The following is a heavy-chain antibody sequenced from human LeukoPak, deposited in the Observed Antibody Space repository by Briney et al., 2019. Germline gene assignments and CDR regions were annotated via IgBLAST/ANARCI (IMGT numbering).Heavy chain of an antibody. Sequence: GGSLRLSCAASGFAFSSYWMRWVRQAPGKGLEGVSNIKNDGSEEYYVDSVKGRFTISRDNAKNSLFLQMNSLTVEDTAVYYCARAIRGSAVDTGDRWGQGTLVTVSS. D-gene: IGHD3-10*01. CDR1: GFAFSSYW. V-gene: IGHV3-7*01. CDR3: ARAIRGSAVDTGDR. CDR2: IKNDGSEE. J-gene: IGHJ4*02.